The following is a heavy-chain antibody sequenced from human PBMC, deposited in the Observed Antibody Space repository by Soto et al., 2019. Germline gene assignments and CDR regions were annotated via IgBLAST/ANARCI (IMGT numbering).Heavy chain of an antibody. D-gene: IGHD1-26*01. Sequence: ASVKVSCKASGYTFTAYYMHWVRQAPGQGLEWMGWVNPNSGGTNYAQKFQGRVTMTRDTSITTAYMELSRLRSDDTAVYYCARDRGSYSDYWGQGTLVTVSS. V-gene: IGHV1-2*02. CDR2: VNPNSGGT. CDR1: GYTFTAYY. J-gene: IGHJ4*02. CDR3: ARDRGSYSDY.